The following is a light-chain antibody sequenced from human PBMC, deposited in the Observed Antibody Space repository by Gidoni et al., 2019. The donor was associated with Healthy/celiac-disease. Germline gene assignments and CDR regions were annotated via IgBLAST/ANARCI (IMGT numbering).Light chain of an antibody. J-gene: IGKJ4*01. CDR2: GAS. CDR3: QQYGSSPPIT. Sequence: EIVLTQSPGTLSLSPGERATLSCRASQSVSSSYLAWYQQKPGQAPMLLIYGASSRATGIPDRFSGSGSGTDFTLTISRLEPEDFAVYYCQQYGSSPPITFXGXTKVEIK. CDR1: QSVSSSY. V-gene: IGKV3-20*01.